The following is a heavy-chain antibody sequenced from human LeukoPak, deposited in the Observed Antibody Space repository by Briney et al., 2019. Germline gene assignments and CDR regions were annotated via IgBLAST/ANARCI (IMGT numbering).Heavy chain of an antibody. CDR1: GYTFTGYY. CDR3: ARDTYIVVVPAAIPSWYYYMDV. V-gene: IGHV1-18*04. J-gene: IGHJ6*03. CDR2: ISAYNGNT. Sequence: ASVKVSCKASGYTFTGYYMHWVRQAPGQGLEWMGWISAYNGNTNYAQKLQGRVTMTTDTSTSTAYMELRSLRSDDTAVYYCARDTYIVVVPAAIPSWYYYMDVWGKGTTVTVSS. D-gene: IGHD2-2*02.